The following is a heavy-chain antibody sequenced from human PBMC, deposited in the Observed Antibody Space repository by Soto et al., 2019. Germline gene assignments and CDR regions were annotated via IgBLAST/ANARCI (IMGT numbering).Heavy chain of an antibody. CDR3: ARRLKAATGINYYYYGMDV. J-gene: IGHJ6*02. Sequence: PGESLKISCKCSGYSFTSYWISWVRQIPGKGLEWMGRIDPSDSYTNYSPSFQGHVTISADKSISTAYLQWSSLKASDTAMYYCARRLKAATGINYYYYGMDVWGQGTTVTVSS. CDR2: IDPSDSYT. CDR1: GYSFTSYW. D-gene: IGHD2-15*01. V-gene: IGHV5-10-1*01.